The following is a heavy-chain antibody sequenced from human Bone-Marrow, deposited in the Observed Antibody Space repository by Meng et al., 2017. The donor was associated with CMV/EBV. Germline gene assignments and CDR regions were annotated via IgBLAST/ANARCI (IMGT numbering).Heavy chain of an antibody. J-gene: IGHJ4*02. CDR3: TPGATGIAVAGHTGY. V-gene: IGHV3-30*04. Sequence: GGSLRLSCAASGFTFSSYAMHWVRQAPGKGLEWVAVISYDGSNKYYADSVKGRFTISRDNSKNTLYLQMNSLKTEDTAVYYCTPGATGIAVAGHTGYWGQGTLVTVSS. CDR2: ISYDGSNK. CDR1: GFTFSSYA. D-gene: IGHD6-19*01.